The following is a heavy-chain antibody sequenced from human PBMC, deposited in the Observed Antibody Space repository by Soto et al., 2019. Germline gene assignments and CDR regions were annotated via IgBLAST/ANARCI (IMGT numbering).Heavy chain of an antibody. CDR2: TKTDGST. CDR3: ARDMRGVPWYGGASSAFDM. Sequence: EVQLVESGGGSVQPGGSLRLSCAASGFTFSRHWIHWVRQAPGQGLVWVSRTKTDGSTSYADSVKGRFTISRDNAENTLYLQMNSLRAEDTAVYYYARDMRGVPWYGGASSAFDMWGQGTMVTVSS. CDR1: GFTFSRHW. J-gene: IGHJ3*02. V-gene: IGHV3-74*01. D-gene: IGHD3-10*01.